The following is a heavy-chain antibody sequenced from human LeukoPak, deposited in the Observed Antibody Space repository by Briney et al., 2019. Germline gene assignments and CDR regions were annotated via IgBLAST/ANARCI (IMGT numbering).Heavy chain of an antibody. J-gene: IGHJ4*02. Sequence: ASVKVSCKASGYTFTGCYMHWVRQAPGQGLEWMGWINPNSGGTNYAQKFQGRVTMTRDTSISTAYMELSRLRSDDTAVYYCAQTRYSSDWYSWWGQGTLVTVSS. CDR3: AQTRYSSDWYSW. CDR2: INPNSGGT. D-gene: IGHD6-19*01. V-gene: IGHV1-2*02. CDR1: GYTFTGCY.